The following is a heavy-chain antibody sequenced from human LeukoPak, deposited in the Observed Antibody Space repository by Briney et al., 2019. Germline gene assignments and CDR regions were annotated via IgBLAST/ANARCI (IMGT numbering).Heavy chain of an antibody. Sequence: GGSLRLSCAASGFTFDDYGMSWVRQAPGKGLEWVSGINWNGGSTGYADSVKGRFTISRDNAKNSLYLQMNSLRAEDTAVYYCARDSIRGYSGYDYGGGFDYWGQGTLVTVSS. V-gene: IGHV3-20*04. CDR2: INWNGGST. CDR1: GFTFDDYG. J-gene: IGHJ4*02. D-gene: IGHD5-12*01. CDR3: ARDSIRGYSGYDYGGGFDY.